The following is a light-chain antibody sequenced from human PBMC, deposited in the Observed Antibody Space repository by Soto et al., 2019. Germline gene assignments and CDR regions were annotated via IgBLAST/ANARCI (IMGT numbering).Light chain of an antibody. CDR2: YYSDSDK. Sequence: QPVLTQPPSSSASPGESARLTCTLPSDINVGDYTIFWYQHKPGSPPRYLLYYYSDSDKGQGSGVPSRFSGSKDTSANTGILLISGLQSEDEADYYCMIWPSNAWVFGGGTKVTVL. V-gene: IGLV5-37*01. J-gene: IGLJ2*01. CDR3: MIWPSNAWV. CDR1: SDINVGDYT.